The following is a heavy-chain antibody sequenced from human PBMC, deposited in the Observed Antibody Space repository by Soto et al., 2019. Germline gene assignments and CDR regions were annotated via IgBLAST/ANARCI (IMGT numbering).Heavy chain of an antibody. CDR2: IYWDDDK. V-gene: IGHV2-5*02. J-gene: IGHJ4*02. Sequence: QITLNESGPTQVNPRQTLTRTCTFSGFSLTTSGVGVGWIRQSPGKAPEGLALIYWDDDKRYSPSLKSRLTITKDTSKNQVVLTMADLDPADTATYYCAHRVLRTVFGLVTTTAIYFDFWGQGTPVAVSS. CDR1: GFSLTTSGVG. D-gene: IGHD3-3*01. CDR3: AHRVLRTVFGLVTTTAIYFDF.